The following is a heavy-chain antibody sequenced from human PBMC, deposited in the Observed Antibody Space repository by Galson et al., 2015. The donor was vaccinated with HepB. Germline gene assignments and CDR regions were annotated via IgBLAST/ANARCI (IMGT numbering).Heavy chain of an antibody. CDR3: ARRAGYYGDFRNAFDM. V-gene: IGHV1-69*13. Sequence: SVKVSCKASGGTFKNYAVSWVRQAPGHGLEWMGGIIPLSGTANSAETFHGSNPITEDESTSTVYMELGSLTTEDTAVYYCARRAGYYGDFRNAFDMWGQGTMVTVSS. CDR2: IIPLSGTA. D-gene: IGHD4-17*01. J-gene: IGHJ3*02. CDR1: GGTFKNYA.